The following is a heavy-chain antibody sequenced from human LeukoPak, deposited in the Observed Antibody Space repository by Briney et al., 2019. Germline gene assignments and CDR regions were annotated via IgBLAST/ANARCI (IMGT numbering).Heavy chain of an antibody. V-gene: IGHV1-2*02. D-gene: IGHD6-13*01. J-gene: IGHJ4*02. CDR1: GYTFTGYY. Sequence: ASVKVSRKASGYTFTGYYMHWVRQAPGQGLEWMGWINPNSGGTNYAQKFQGRVTMTRDTSISTAYMELSRLRSDDTAVYYCARDPEQQLAYFDYWGQGTLVTVSS. CDR2: INPNSGGT. CDR3: ARDPEQQLAYFDY.